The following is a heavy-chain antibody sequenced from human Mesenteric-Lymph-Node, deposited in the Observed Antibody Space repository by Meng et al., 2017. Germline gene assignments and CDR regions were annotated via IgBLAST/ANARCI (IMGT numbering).Heavy chain of an antibody. CDR1: GGSISSSSYY. V-gene: IGHV4-39*07. CDR2: IYYTGST. D-gene: IGHD3-10*01. J-gene: IGHJ4*02. Sequence: SETLSLTCTVSGGSISSSSYYWGWIRQPPGKGLEWIGSIYYTGSTYYNPSLKSRVTISVDTSKNQFSLKLNSVIAADTAVYYCARRGGYGSGSPKYDYWGQGTLVTVSS. CDR3: ARRGGYGSGSPKYDY.